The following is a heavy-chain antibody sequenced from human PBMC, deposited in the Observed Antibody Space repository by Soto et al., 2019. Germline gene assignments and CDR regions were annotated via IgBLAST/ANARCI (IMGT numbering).Heavy chain of an antibody. CDR3: AKDEVYRYYYDSSGYYLGY. D-gene: IGHD3-22*01. CDR2: ISYDGSNK. J-gene: IGHJ4*02. V-gene: IGHV3-30*18. CDR1: GFTFSGFG. Sequence: PGGSLRLSCAASGFTFSGFGMHWVRQAPGKGLEWVAVISYDGSNKYYADSVKGRFTISRDNSKNTLYLQMNSLRAEDTAVYYCAKDEVYRYYYDSSGYYLGYWGQGTLVTVSS.